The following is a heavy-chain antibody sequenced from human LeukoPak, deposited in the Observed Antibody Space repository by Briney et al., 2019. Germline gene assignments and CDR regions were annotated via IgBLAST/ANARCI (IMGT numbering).Heavy chain of an antibody. CDR3: ARQYRTAMVTGCYYYMDV. Sequence: GESLKISCKGSGYSLTSYWIGWVRQMPGKGLEWMGIIYPGDSDTRYSPSLQGQVTISADKSISTAYLQWSSLKASDTAMYYCARQYRTAMVTGCYYYMDVWGKGTTVTVSS. D-gene: IGHD5-18*01. CDR1: GYSLTSYW. CDR2: IYPGDSDT. J-gene: IGHJ6*03. V-gene: IGHV5-51*01.